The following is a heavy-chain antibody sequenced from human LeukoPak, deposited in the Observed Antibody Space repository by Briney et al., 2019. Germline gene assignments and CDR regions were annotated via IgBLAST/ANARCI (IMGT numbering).Heavy chain of an antibody. CDR1: GFTFDDYA. D-gene: IGHD3-22*01. V-gene: IGHV3-9*01. Sequence: TGRSLRLSCAASGFTFDDYAMHWVRQAPGKGLEWVSGISWNSGSIGYADSVKGRFTISRDNAKNSLYLQMNSLRAEDTALYYCAKDSDYDSSGYRDYWGQGTLVTVSS. J-gene: IGHJ4*02. CDR3: AKDSDYDSSGYRDY. CDR2: ISWNSGSI.